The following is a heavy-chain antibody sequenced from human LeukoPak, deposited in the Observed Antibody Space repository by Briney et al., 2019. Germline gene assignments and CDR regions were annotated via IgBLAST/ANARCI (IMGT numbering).Heavy chain of an antibody. J-gene: IGHJ3*01. V-gene: IGHV4-61*01. CDR3: ARISSSNWYNERGAFDV. CDR2: VYYTGST. CDR1: GGSISSSSYY. Sequence: SETLSLTCTVSGGSISSSSYYWSWIRQPPGKGLEWIGFVYYTGSTNYSPSLKSRVTISVDTSKNQFSLKLRSVTAADTAVYYCARISSSNWYNERGAFDVWGQGTMVTVSS. D-gene: IGHD6-13*01.